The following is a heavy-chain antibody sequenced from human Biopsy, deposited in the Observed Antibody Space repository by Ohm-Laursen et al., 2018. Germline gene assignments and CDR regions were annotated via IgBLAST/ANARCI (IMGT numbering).Heavy chain of an antibody. D-gene: IGHD5-18*01. Sequence: SLRLSCSAFGFSFSSYGMHWVRQAPGKGLEWVAFIFYDGSNTYYADSVKGRFTISRDNSRDTLYLQMSSLRAEDTAVYYCAKDRYNYTPIGGFSMDVWGQGTTVTVSS. CDR1: GFSFSSYG. CDR2: IFYDGSNT. V-gene: IGHV3-30*18. CDR3: AKDRYNYTPIGGFSMDV. J-gene: IGHJ6*02.